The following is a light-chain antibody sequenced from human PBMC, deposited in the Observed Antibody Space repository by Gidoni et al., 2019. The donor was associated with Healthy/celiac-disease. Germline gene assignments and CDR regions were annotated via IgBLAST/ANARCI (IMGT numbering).Light chain of an antibody. CDR1: QSVSSY. CDR3: QQRSTRT. Sequence: EIVLTQSPATLSLSPGERATLSCRASQSVSSYLAWYQQKPGQAPRLLIYDASNRATGIPARFSGSGSGTDFTLTISSLEPEDFVVYYCQQRSTRTFGQGTKVEIK. V-gene: IGKV3-11*01. J-gene: IGKJ1*01. CDR2: DAS.